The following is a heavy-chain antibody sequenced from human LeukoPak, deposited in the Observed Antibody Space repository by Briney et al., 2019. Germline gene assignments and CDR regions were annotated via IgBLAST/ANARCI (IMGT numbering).Heavy chain of an antibody. J-gene: IGHJ6*03. CDR1: GFTFSSYW. Sequence: GGSLRLSCAASGFTFSSYWMSWVRQAPGKGLEWVANIKQDGSEKYYVDSVKGRFTISRDNAKNSLYLQMNSLRAEDTAVYYCAREGASWFGELSHYYYMDVWGKGTTVTISS. D-gene: IGHD3-10*01. CDR3: AREGASWFGELSHYYYMDV. CDR2: IKQDGSEK. V-gene: IGHV3-7*01.